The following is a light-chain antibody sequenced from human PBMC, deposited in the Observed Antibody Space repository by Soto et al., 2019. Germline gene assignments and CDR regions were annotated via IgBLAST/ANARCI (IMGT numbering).Light chain of an antibody. CDR1: QSVSSSY. J-gene: IGKJ1*01. CDR2: GAS. V-gene: IGKV3-20*01. CDR3: QQYGSSPT. Sequence: EIVLTQSPGTLSLSPGERATLSCRASQSVSSSYLAWYQQKPGQAPRLLIYGASSRATGIPDTFSGSGSGTDFTLTISRLEPEDFAVYYCQQYGSSPTFGQGTKVAIK.